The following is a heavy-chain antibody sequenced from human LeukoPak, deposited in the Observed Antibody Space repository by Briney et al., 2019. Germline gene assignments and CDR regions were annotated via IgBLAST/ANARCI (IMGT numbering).Heavy chain of an antibody. CDR2: ISGSAGTT. CDR3: AREGFTEDTPLALDY. J-gene: IGHJ4*02. CDR1: GFTFSSYA. Sequence: GGSLRLSCAASGFTFSSYAMSWVRQTPGKGLEWVSIISGSAGTTYYADSVKGRFTISRDNSKNTLYVQMTSLRAEDTAVYYCAREGFTEDTPLALDYWGQGTLVTVSS. D-gene: IGHD5-18*01. V-gene: IGHV3-23*01.